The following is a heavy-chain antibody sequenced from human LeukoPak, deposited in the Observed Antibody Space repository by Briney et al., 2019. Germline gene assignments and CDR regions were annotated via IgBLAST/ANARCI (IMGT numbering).Heavy chain of an antibody. D-gene: IGHD3-10*01. Sequence: GRSLRLSCAASGFTFSSYGMHWVRQAPGKGLEWVAVISYDGSNKYYADSVKGRFTISGDNSKNTLYLQMNSLRAEDTAVYYCAKASWFGEKGPPNWFDPWGQGTLVTVSS. CDR2: ISYDGSNK. V-gene: IGHV3-30*18. CDR3: AKASWFGEKGPPNWFDP. J-gene: IGHJ5*02. CDR1: GFTFSSYG.